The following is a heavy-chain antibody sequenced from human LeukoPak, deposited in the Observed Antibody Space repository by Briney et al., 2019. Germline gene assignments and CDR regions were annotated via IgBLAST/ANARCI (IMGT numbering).Heavy chain of an antibody. V-gene: IGHV1-18*01. D-gene: IGHD5-24*01. CDR1: GYTFTSYG. CDR2: ISPYNGNT. CDR3: AREMATIVNQFDY. J-gene: IGHJ4*02. Sequence: VASVTVSSTASGYTFTSYGISWVRQAPRQGLEWMGWISPYNGNTNYAQKLQGRVTMTTDTSTSTAYMELRSLGSDDTAVYYCAREMATIVNQFDYWGQGTLVTVSS.